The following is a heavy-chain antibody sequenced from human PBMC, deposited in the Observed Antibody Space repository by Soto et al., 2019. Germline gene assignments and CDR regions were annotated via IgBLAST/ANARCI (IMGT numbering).Heavy chain of an antibody. CDR3: VRGGGAYAGSSLWFDS. CDR2: IGSNGAST. J-gene: IGHJ5*01. D-gene: IGHD3-16*01. V-gene: IGHV3-64D*06. Sequence: QSGGSLRLSCSASGLTFSQSAMHWVRQAPGKGLEYVAAIGSNGASTFYPGSVKGRFIISRDNSKNTLFLQMNTLRPDDTAVYYCVRGGGAYAGSSLWFDSWGQGTLVTVSS. CDR1: GLTFSQSA.